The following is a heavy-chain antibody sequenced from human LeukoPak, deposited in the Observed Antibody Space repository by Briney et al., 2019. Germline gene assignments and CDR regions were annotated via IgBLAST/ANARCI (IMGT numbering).Heavy chain of an antibody. CDR2: ISSSSSTI. D-gene: IGHD4-17*01. Sequence: GGSLRLSCAASGFTFSSYSMNWVRQAPGKGLEWVSYISSSSSTIYYADSVKGRFTISRDNAKNSLYLQMNSLRAEDTAVYYCARGNDYGADWGQGTLVTVSS. CDR1: GFTFSSYS. CDR3: ARGNDYGAD. V-gene: IGHV3-48*01. J-gene: IGHJ4*02.